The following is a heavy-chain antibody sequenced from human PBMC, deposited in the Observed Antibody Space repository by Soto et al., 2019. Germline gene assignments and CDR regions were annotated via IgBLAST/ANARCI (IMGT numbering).Heavy chain of an antibody. J-gene: IGHJ4*02. CDR3: AKGNDFWSVYALDY. CDR1: GFTFSSYG. CDR2: ISYDGSNK. Sequence: QVQLVESGGGVVQPGRSLRLSCAASGFTFSSYGMHWVRQAPDKGLEWVAVISYDGSNKYYADSVKGRFTISRDNSKNTLYLQMNSLRAEDTAVYYCAKGNDFWSVYALDYWGQGTLVTVSS. D-gene: IGHD3-3*01. V-gene: IGHV3-30*18.